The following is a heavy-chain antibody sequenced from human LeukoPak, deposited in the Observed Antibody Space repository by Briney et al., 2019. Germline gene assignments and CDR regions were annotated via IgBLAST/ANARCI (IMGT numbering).Heavy chain of an antibody. Sequence: SETLSLTCAVYAGSFSGYYWSWIRQPPGKGLEWIGEINHSGSTSYNPSLKSRVTISVDTSKNQFSLKLSSVTAADTAVYYCARVLPYSSTRRFDPWGQGTLVTVSS. V-gene: IGHV4-34*01. CDR2: INHSGST. J-gene: IGHJ5*02. CDR1: AGSFSGYY. D-gene: IGHD6-13*01. CDR3: ARVLPYSSTRRFDP.